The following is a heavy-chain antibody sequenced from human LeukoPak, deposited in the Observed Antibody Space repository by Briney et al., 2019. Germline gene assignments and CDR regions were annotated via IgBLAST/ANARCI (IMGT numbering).Heavy chain of an antibody. D-gene: IGHD3-22*01. CDR1: GVSISSYY. CDR3: ARVRDRSSYFYDLDY. CDR2: IHYIGST. V-gene: IGHV4-59*01. Sequence: PSETLSLTCTVSGVSISSYYWSCIRQPPGKGLEWIGCIHYIGSTNYNPSLKSRLTISGDAYKNQFSQKLSSVTAADTAVYYCARVRDRSSYFYDLDYWGQGTLVTVSS. J-gene: IGHJ4*02.